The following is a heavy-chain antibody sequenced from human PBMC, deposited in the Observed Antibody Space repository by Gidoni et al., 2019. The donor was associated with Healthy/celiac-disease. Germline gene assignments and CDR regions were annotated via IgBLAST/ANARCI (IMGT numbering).Heavy chain of an antibody. CDR2: IYYSGST. CDR3: ARHPSYCTNGVCYKVFDY. V-gene: IGHV4-39*01. J-gene: IGHJ4*02. Sequence: QLQLQESGPGLVKPSETLPLTGTVSGGPISSRSSDWGWIRQPPGKGLEWIGSIYYSGSTYYNPSRKSRVTISVDTSKTQFSLKLSSVTAADTAVYYCARHPSYCTNGVCYKVFDYWGQGTLVTVSS. CDR1: GGPISSRSSD. D-gene: IGHD2-8*01.